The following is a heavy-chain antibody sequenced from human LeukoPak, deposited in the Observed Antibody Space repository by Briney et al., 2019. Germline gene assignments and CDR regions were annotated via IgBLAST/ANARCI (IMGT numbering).Heavy chain of an antibody. V-gene: IGHV3-21*01. Sequence: PGGSLRLSCVASGFTFSSYAMTWVRQAPGKGLEWVSSISSSSSYIYYADSVKGRFTISRDNAKNSLYLQMNSLRAEDTAVYYCARDGEQQLVADYWGQGTLVTVSS. D-gene: IGHD6-13*01. CDR2: ISSSSSYI. CDR1: GFTFSSYA. J-gene: IGHJ4*02. CDR3: ARDGEQQLVADY.